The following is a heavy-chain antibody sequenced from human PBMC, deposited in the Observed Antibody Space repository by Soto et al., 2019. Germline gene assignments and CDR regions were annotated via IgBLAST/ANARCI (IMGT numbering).Heavy chain of an antibody. V-gene: IGHV1-18*04. CDR3: ARDEGIRGLEF. CDR2: ISGYNGNT. J-gene: IGHJ4*02. D-gene: IGHD6-25*01. Sequence: QVQLVQSGPEVKKPGASVKVSCKASGYTFCNYGISWVRQAPGQGLEWMGWISGYNGNTAYARNLQDRVTMTIDAPTTTAYMELRSLRSDDTAVYYCARDEGIRGLEFRGLGTLVTVSS. CDR1: GYTFCNYG.